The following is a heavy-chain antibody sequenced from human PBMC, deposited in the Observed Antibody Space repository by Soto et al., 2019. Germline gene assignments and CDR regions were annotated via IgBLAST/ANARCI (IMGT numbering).Heavy chain of an antibody. CDR2: ISGSGGST. V-gene: IGHV3-23*01. CDR1: GFTFSSYA. CDR3: AKDRGAGDSSWQPFDY. Sequence: GESLKISCAASGFTFSSYAMSWVRQAPGKGLEWVSAISGSGGSTYYADSVKGRFTISRDNSKNTLYLQMNSLRAEDTAVYYCAKDRGAGDSSWQPFDYWGQGTLVTVSS. J-gene: IGHJ4*02. D-gene: IGHD6-13*01.